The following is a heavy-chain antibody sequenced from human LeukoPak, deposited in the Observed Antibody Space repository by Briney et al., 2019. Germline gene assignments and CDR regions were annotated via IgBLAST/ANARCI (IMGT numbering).Heavy chain of an antibody. CDR2: ISAYNGDT. J-gene: IGHJ2*01. V-gene: IGHV1-18*01. CDR1: GYTFIHHG. Sequence: GASVKVSCKASGYTFIHHGITWVRQAPGQGLEWMGWISAYNGDTKYAQNLQGRVTMTTDASTTTAYMELRSLRSDDTAVYFCARDPSNTSGRYQYFDLWGRGTLVTVSS. CDR3: ARDPSNTSGRYQYFDL. D-gene: IGHD6-19*01.